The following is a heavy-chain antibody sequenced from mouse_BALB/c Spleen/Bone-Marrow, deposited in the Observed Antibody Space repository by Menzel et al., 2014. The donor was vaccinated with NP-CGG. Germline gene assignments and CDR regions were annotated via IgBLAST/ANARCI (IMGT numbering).Heavy chain of an antibody. CDR2: ISSGGHDT. CDR1: GFTLSAYS. J-gene: IGHJ2*01. D-gene: IGHD2-4*01. CDR3: SKDGGYDYSYYFDY. Sequence: EVKLVDSGGGLVKPGGSLKLSCAASGFTLSAYSMSWVRQTPEKRLEWVATISSGGHDTYYPDSVKGRFTISRDNAKNTLYLQMNSLKSVDSAVYYCSKDGGYDYSYYFDYWGQGTTLTVSS. V-gene: IGHV5-6-4*01.